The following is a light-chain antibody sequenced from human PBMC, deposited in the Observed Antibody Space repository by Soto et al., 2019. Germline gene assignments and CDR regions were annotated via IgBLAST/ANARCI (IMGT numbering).Light chain of an antibody. CDR1: QSVSSRY. CDR3: HQYGSSPWT. CDR2: GAS. Sequence: EIVMTQSPATLCLSPGASATLSCRASQSVSSRYLAWYQQPPGQAPRLLIYGASSRATGIPDRVSGIWSGTDVTLTISRLETEELAVYYGHQYGSSPWTFGQGTKVDIK. J-gene: IGKJ1*01. V-gene: IGKV3-20*01.